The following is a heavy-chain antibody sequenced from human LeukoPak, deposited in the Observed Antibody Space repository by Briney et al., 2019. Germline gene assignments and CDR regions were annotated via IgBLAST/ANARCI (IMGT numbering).Heavy chain of an antibody. J-gene: IGHJ4*02. CDR1: ESTFDHA. D-gene: IGHD3-3*01. Sequence: GGSLRLSCTASESTFDHAMHWVRQTPGKGLEWVSGIGWNSARTGYADSVRGRFTISRDNAKNSLYLQMNSLRAEDTAVYYCARVENYHDFWSGYYFNYWGQGTLVTVSS. CDR2: IGWNSART. V-gene: IGHV3-9*01. CDR3: ARVENYHDFWSGYYFNY.